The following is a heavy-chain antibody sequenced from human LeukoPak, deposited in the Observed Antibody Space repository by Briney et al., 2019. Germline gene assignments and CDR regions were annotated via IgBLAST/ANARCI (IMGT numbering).Heavy chain of an antibody. D-gene: IGHD1-26*01. V-gene: IGHV3-30*18. J-gene: IGHJ4*02. Sequence: GGSLRLSCAASGFTFSSYGMHWVRQAPGKGLEWVAVISYDGSNKYYADSVKGRFTISRDNSKNTLYLQMNSLRAEDTAVYYCAKDLGGVGALFDYWGQGTLVTVSS. CDR1: GFTFSSYG. CDR3: AKDLGGVGALFDY. CDR2: ISYDGSNK.